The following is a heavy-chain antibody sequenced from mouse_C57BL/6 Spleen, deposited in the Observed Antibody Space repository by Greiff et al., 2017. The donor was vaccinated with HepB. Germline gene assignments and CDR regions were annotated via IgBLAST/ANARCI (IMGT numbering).Heavy chain of an antibody. V-gene: IGHV1-15*01. J-gene: IGHJ4*01. CDR2: IDPETGGT. D-gene: IGHD2-1*01. CDR3: TRGNSLYYYAMDY. Sequence: QVQLKESGAELVRPGASVTLSCKASGYTFTDYEMHWVKQTPVHGLEWIGAIDPETGGTAYNQKFKGKAILTADKSSSTAYMELRSLTSEDSAVYYCTRGNSLYYYAMDYWGQGTSVTVSS. CDR1: GYTFTDYE.